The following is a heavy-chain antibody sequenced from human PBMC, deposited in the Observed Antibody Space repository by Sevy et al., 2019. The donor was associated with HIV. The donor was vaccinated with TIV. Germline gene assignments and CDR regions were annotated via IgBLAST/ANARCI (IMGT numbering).Heavy chain of an antibody. CDR3: AGVGGFGELLYWDNWFDP. CDR1: GYTFTSYG. Sequence: ASVKVSCKASGYTFTSYGISWVRQAPGQGLEWMGWISAYNGNTNYAQKLQGRVTMTTDTSTSTAYMELRSLRSDDTAVYYCAGVGGFGELLYWDNWFDPWGQGTLVTVSS. D-gene: IGHD3-10*01. V-gene: IGHV1-18*04. CDR2: ISAYNGNT. J-gene: IGHJ5*02.